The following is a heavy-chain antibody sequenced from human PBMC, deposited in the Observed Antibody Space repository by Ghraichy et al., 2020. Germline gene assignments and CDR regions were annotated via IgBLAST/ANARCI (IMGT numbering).Heavy chain of an antibody. D-gene: IGHD6-19*01. Sequence: SETLSLTCTVSGGSVSSGSYYWSWIRQPPGKGLEWIGYIYYSGSTNYNPSLKSRVTISVDTSKNQFSLKLSSVTAADTAVYYCARGRRWLVQKGWFDPWGQGTLVTVSS. J-gene: IGHJ5*02. V-gene: IGHV4-61*01. CDR2: IYYSGST. CDR1: GGSVSSGSYY. CDR3: ARGRRWLVQKGWFDP.